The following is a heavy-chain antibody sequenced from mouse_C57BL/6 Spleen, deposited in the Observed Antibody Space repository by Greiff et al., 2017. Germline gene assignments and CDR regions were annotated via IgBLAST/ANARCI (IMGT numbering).Heavy chain of an antibody. D-gene: IGHD2-1*01. CDR2: INPSNGGT. Sequence: VKLQQPGTELVKPGASVKLSCKASGYTFTSYWMHWVKQRPGQGLEWIGNINPSNGGTNYNEKFKSKATLTVDKSSSTAYMQLSSRTSEDSAVYYCARGGHDLLWDYYAMDYWGQGTSVTVSS. CDR3: ARGGHDLLWDYYAMDY. J-gene: IGHJ4*01. CDR1: GYTFTSYW. V-gene: IGHV1-53*01.